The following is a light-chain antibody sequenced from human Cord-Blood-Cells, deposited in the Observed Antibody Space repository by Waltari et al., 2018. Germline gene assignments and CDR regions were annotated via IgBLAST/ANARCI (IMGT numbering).Light chain of an antibody. V-gene: IGKV2-28*01. CDR2: LGS. J-gene: IGKJ1*01. Sequence: DIVMTQSSLSLPVTPGEPASISCRTSQSLLHSNGYNYLDWYLQKPGQSPQLLLYLGSNRAAGVPDRCSGSGSGTDFTLKISRVEAEDVWVYYCMQALQTPRTFGQGTKVEIK. CDR3: MQALQTPRT. CDR1: QSLLHSNGYNY.